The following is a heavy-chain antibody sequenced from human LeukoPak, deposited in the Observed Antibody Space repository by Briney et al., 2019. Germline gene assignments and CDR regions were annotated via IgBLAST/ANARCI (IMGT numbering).Heavy chain of an antibody. Sequence: GASVKVSCKASGGTFSSYAISWVRQAPGQGLEWMGGIIPIFGTANYAQKLQGRVTITADESTSTAYMELSSLRSEDTAVYYCARDSTTDVDTGLSRYYGMDVWGQGTTVTVSS. D-gene: IGHD4-11*01. J-gene: IGHJ6*02. CDR3: ARDSTTDVDTGLSRYYGMDV. CDR1: GGTFSSYA. V-gene: IGHV1-69*13. CDR2: IIPIFGTA.